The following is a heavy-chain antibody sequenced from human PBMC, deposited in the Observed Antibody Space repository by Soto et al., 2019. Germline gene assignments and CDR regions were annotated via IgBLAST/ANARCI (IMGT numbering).Heavy chain of an antibody. Sequence: LPFSACGFTFTRYSMNWVRQAPGKGLEWVSSISSTTNYIYYGDSMKGRFTISRDNAKNSLYLEMNSLRAEDTAVYYCARESEDLTSNFDYWGQGTLVTVSS. CDR1: GFTFTRYS. J-gene: IGHJ4*02. CDR2: ISSTTNYI. CDR3: ARESEDLTSNFDY. V-gene: IGHV3-21*06.